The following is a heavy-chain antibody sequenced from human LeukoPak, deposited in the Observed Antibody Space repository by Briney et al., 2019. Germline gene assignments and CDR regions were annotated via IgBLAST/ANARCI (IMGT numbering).Heavy chain of an antibody. CDR3: AKGSGWEMSYYYYYMDV. J-gene: IGHJ6*03. Sequence: GGSLRLSCAASGFTFSSYGMHWVRQAPGKGLEWVAFIRYDGSNKYYVGSVKGRFTISRDNSKNTLYLQMNSLRAEDTAVCYCAKGSGWEMSYYYYYMDVWGKGTTVTISS. CDR2: IRYDGSNK. CDR1: GFTFSSYG. V-gene: IGHV3-30*02. D-gene: IGHD1-26*01.